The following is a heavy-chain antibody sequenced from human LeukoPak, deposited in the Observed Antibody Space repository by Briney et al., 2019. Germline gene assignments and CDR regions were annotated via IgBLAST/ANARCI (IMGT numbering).Heavy chain of an antibody. Sequence: GGSLRLSCAASGFTFSTYAMAWVRQAPGKGLEWASAFSNSGETHYADSVKGRFTISRDNSKNTLYLQMNSLRAEDTAVYYCAKAGSIRFDYWGQGTLVTVSS. CDR3: AKAGSIRFDY. D-gene: IGHD1-26*01. CDR2: FSNSGET. CDR1: GFTFSTYA. J-gene: IGHJ4*02. V-gene: IGHV3-23*01.